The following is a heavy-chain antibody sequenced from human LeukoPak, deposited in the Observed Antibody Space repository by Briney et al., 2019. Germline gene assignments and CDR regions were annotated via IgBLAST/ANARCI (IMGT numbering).Heavy chain of an antibody. D-gene: IGHD4/OR15-4a*01. CDR1: GGSISNSIYY. J-gene: IGHJ6*02. CDR3: ARHKGYDYGGNAPPHYYYGMDV. Sequence: SETLSLTCTVSGGSISNSIYYWGWIRQPPGKGLEWMGSIHYSGSTYYNPSLKSQFAISVDTSKNQFSLKLSSVTAADTAVYYCARHKGYDYGGNAPPHYYYGMDVWGQGTTVTVSS. CDR2: IHYSGST. V-gene: IGHV4-39*01.